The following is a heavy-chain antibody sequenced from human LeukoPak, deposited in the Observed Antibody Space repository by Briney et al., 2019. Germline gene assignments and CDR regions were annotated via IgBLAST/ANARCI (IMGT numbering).Heavy chain of an antibody. CDR1: GFTFNTYA. J-gene: IGHJ4*02. V-gene: IGHV3-23*01. CDR3: AKSYGSGSYYNPELDY. CDR2: ISGSGGST. D-gene: IGHD3-10*01. Sequence: GGSLRLSCAASGFTFNTYAMSWVRQAPGKALEWVSAISGSGGSTYYADSVKGRFTISRDNSKNTLYLQMNSLRAEDTAVYYCAKSYGSGSYYNPELDYWGQGTLVTVSS.